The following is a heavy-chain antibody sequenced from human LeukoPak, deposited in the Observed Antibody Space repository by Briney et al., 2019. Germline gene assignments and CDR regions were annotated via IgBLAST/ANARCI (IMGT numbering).Heavy chain of an antibody. V-gene: IGHV3-64D*09. Sequence: GKSLRLSCAASGFTFSRYAMHWVRQAPGKGLEYVSAISSNGGSTYYADSVKGRFTISRDNSKNTLYLQMSSLRAEDTAVYYCVKGEITMIGGAFDIWGQGTMVTVSS. CDR3: VKGEITMIGGAFDI. D-gene: IGHD3-22*01. CDR1: GFTFSRYA. CDR2: ISSNGGST. J-gene: IGHJ3*02.